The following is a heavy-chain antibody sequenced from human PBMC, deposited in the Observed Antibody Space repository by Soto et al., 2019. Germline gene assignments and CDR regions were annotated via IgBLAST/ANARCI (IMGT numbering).Heavy chain of an antibody. CDR1: GFTLSAYS. Sequence: EVQLVESGGGLVQPGGSLRLSCAASGFTLSAYSMNWVRQAPGKGLEWISFINSGSDTIYYGDSVKGRFTISRDNAKNALYLQMNSLRDDDTAVSYCARPLLDRPTYSGLDVWGQGTAVTVSS. V-gene: IGHV3-48*02. CDR2: INSGSDTI. D-gene: IGHD2-21*01. J-gene: IGHJ6*02. CDR3: ARPLLDRPTYSGLDV.